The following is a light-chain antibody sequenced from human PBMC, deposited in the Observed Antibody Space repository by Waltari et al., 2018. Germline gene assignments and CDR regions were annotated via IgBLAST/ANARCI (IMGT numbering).Light chain of an antibody. CDR1: QGIGSA. V-gene: IGKV1-13*02. CDR3: QHLNSYPFT. Sequence: IQLTQSPSSLSASIGDRVTSTCRASQGIGSALAWYQQKPGKPPRRLIYDASSLEGGVPSRFSGSGSGTDFTLSISSLQPEDFATYSCQHLNSYPFTFGPGTTV. J-gene: IGKJ3*01. CDR2: DAS.